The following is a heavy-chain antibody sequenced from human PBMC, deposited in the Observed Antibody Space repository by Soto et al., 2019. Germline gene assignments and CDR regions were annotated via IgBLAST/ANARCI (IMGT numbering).Heavy chain of an antibody. Sequence: PGGSLSLSCAASGFTFSNYAITWVRQAPGKGLEWVSHITGSGGSTYYADSVKGRFTISRDNSKNTRSLQLNSLRAEDTAEYHCAAYRHRNNFYGIDVWGQGTTGTVSS. CDR1: GFTFSNYA. V-gene: IGHV3-23*01. CDR3: AAYRHRNNFYGIDV. CDR2: ITGSGGST. D-gene: IGHD1-1*01. J-gene: IGHJ6*02.